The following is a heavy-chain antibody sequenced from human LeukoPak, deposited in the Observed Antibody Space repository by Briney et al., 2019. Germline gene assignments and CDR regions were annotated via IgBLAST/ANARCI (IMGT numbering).Heavy chain of an antibody. CDR2: IIPILGIA. CDR1: GGTFSSYT. J-gene: IGHJ6*03. V-gene: IGHV1-69*02. D-gene: IGHD3-3*01. Sequence: ASVKVSCKASGGTFSSYTICWVRQAPGQGLEWMGRIIPILGIANYAQKFQGRVTITADKSTSTAYMELSSLRSEDTAVYYCARLPRYYDFWSGYYGGSYMDVWGKGTTVTVSS. CDR3: ARLPRYYDFWSGYYGGSYMDV.